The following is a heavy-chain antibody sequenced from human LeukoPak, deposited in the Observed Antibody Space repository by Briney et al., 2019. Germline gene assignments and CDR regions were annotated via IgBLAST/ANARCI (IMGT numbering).Heavy chain of an antibody. V-gene: IGHV3-7*04. CDR2: IKQDGSET. CDR3: VRGSGWLLDS. CDR1: DFTFSDFW. Sequence: PGGSLRLSCAASDFTFSDFWMAWVRQAPGKGREWVAIIKQDGSETHYVDSVKGRLSISRDNAKNSLYLQMNSLRGEDTALYYCVRGSGWLLDSWGQETLVTVSS. J-gene: IGHJ5*01. D-gene: IGHD6-19*01.